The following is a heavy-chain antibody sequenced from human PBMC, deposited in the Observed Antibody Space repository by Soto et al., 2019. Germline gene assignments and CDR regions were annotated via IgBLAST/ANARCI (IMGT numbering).Heavy chain of an antibody. D-gene: IGHD1-1*01. CDR3: GRAPPPLRERWFDP. CDR2: IYYSGST. CDR1: GGSISSGDYY. V-gene: IGHV4-30-4*01. J-gene: IGHJ5*02. Sequence: QVQLQESGPGLVKPSQTLSLTCTVSGGSISSGDYYWSWIRQPPGKGLEWIGYIYYSGSTYYNPSLKSRVTITVATSKDHFTLEPSPVTAADTAVDYCGRAPPPLRERWFDPWGQGTLVTVSS.